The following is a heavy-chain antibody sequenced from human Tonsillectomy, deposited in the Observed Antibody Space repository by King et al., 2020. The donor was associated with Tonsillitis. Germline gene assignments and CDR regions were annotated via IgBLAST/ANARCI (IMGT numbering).Heavy chain of an antibody. V-gene: IGHV4-39*01. Sequence: QLQESGPGLVKPSETLSLTYTVSGGSISSSSYYWGWIRQPPGKGLEWIGRIYYSGSTSYNPSLKSRVTISVDTSKNQFSLKLSSVTAADTAVYYCARHNRGGYYYMGVWGKGTAVTVSS. CDR1: GGSISSSSYY. CDR3: ARHNRGGYYYMGV. D-gene: IGHD2/OR15-2a*01. CDR2: IYYSGST. J-gene: IGHJ6*03.